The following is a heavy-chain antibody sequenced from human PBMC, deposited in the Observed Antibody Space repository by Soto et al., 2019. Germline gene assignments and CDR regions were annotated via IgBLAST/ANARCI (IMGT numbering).Heavy chain of an antibody. J-gene: IGHJ6*02. CDR2: INYSGST. Sequence: PSETLSLTCTVSGGSVSSGSYYWSWIRQSPGKGLEWIGYINYSGSTDYNPSLKSRVTISVDTSRTQFSLRLSSVTAADTALYYCARGPMGGTYFVRHFAMDVWGHGTTVTVSS. CDR1: GGSVSSGSYY. CDR3: ARGPMGGTYFVRHFAMDV. D-gene: IGHD3-10*01. V-gene: IGHV4-61*01.